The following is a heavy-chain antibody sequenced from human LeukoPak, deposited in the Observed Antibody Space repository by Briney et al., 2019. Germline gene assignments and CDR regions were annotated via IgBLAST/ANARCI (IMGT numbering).Heavy chain of an antibody. CDR2: IYHSGFI. D-gene: IGHD5/OR15-5a*01. V-gene: IGHV4-4*02. J-gene: IGHJ4*02. CDR3: ASLDMVSTTSDY. Sequence: SETLSLTCAVSGGSISSSKWWNWVRQPPGKGLEWIGEIYHSGFINYNPALKSRVTISVDKSKNQFSLRLSSVTAADTAVYYCASLDMVSTTSDYWGQGTLVTVPS. CDR1: GGSISSSKW.